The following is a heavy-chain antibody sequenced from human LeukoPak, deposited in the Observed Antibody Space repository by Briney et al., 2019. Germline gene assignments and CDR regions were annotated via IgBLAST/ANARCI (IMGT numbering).Heavy chain of an antibody. J-gene: IGHJ4*02. V-gene: IGHV3-74*01. CDR2: IFTDGSTT. Sequence: GGSLRLSCVASKFNFFSYGMQWVRQAPGKGLVWVSRIFTDGSTTSYADSVKGRFTISRDNAGNTLYLQMNSLRVEDTAVYYCARDCIATGGSLDYWGQGTLVTVSS. CDR3: ARDCIATGGSLDY. D-gene: IGHD6-13*01. CDR1: KFNFFSYG.